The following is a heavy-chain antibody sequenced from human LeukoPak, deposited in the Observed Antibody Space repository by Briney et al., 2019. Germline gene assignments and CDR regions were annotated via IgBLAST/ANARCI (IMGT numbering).Heavy chain of an antibody. CDR2: IWYDGSNK. CDR1: GFTFSSYG. Sequence: PGGSLRLSCAASGFTFSSYGMHWVRQAPGKGLEWVAVIWYDGSNKYYADSVKGRFTISRDNSKNTLYLQMNSLRAEDTAVYYCARDNHYYGSGSYYTGLTVFYYYGMDVWGQGTTVTVSS. V-gene: IGHV3-33*01. J-gene: IGHJ6*02. CDR3: ARDNHYYGSGSYYTGLTVFYYYGMDV. D-gene: IGHD3-10*01.